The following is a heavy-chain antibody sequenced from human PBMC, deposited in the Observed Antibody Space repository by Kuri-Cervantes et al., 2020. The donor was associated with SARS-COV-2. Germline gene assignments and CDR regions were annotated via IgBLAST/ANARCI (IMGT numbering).Heavy chain of an antibody. CDR2: INHSGST. CDR1: GGSFSGYY. J-gene: IGHJ4*02. V-gene: IGHV4-34*01. Sequence: SQTLSLTCAVYGGSFSGYYWSWIRQPPGKGLEWIGEINHSGSTNYNPSLKSRVTISVDTSKNQFSLKLSSVTAADTAVYYCARGVYYYDSSGYYYDLNFDYWGQGTLVTVSS. CDR3: ARGVYYYDSSGYYYDLNFDY. D-gene: IGHD3-22*01.